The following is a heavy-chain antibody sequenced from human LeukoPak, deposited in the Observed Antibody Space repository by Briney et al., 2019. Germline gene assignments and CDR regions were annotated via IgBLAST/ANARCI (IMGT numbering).Heavy chain of an antibody. CDR2: IKSKTDGGTT. CDR1: GFTFSKAW. V-gene: IGHV3-15*01. CDR3: TTITMVREHEDY. D-gene: IGHD3-10*01. J-gene: IGHJ4*02. Sequence: PGGSLRLSCTASGFTFSKAWVSWVRQAPGKGLEWVGRIKSKTDGGTTDYAAPVNGRFTISRDDSKNTLSLQMNSLKTEDTAVYFCTTITMVREHEDYWGQGTLAMVSS.